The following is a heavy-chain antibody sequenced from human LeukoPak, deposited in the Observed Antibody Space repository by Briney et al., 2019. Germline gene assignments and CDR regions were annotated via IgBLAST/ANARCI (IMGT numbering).Heavy chain of an antibody. D-gene: IGHD6-13*01. V-gene: IGHV4-34*01. Sequence: SETLSLTCGVYGGPFSGYTWSWIRQPPGKGLEWIGEINHSGSTNYNPSLKSRVIISVDRSKNQFSLKVNSVTAADTAVYYCARRVDSSSWFSQIYYFDYWGQGTLVTVSS. J-gene: IGHJ4*02. CDR3: ARRVDSSSWFSQIYYFDY. CDR1: GGPFSGYT. CDR2: INHSGST.